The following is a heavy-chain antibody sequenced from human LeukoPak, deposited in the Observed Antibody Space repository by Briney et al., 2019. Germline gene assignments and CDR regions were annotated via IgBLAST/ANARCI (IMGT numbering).Heavy chain of an antibody. CDR2: IAPSGGSI. V-gene: IGHV3-21*04. Sequence: GGSLRLSCTTFGFAFSSYSMNWVRQAPGKGLEWVSSIAPSGGSIFYADSVKGRFSISRDNAKNSLFLQMYSLGADDTAVYYRARLAGSRSPWYLDLWGRGTLVTVSS. CDR3: ARLAGSRSPWYLDL. CDR1: GFAFSSYS. D-gene: IGHD6-19*01. J-gene: IGHJ2*01.